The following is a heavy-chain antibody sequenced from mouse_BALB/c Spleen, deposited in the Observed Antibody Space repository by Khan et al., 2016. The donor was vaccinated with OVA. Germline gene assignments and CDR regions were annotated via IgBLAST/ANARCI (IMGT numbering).Heavy chain of an antibody. J-gene: IGHJ4*01. CDR3: ARQPDYQYKIMDD. Sequence: QVQLKESGPGLVAPSQSLSITCTISGFSLTNYGVHWVRQPPGKGLEWLVVIWSDGSTTYNSALSSRLTIRKANSKSHVFLTMNSLQTDDTAMYFCARQPDYQYKIMDDWGQGTAVTVSA. CDR2: IWSDGST. CDR1: GFSLTNYG. V-gene: IGHV2-6-1*01. D-gene: IGHD1-1*02.